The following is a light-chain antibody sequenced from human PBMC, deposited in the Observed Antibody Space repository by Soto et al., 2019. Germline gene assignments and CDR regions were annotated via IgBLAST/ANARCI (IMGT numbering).Light chain of an antibody. J-gene: IGLJ1*01. V-gene: IGLV1-40*01. CDR1: SSNIGAGYD. CDR3: QSYDSNLSGLYV. CDR2: GNS. Sequence: QSALTQPPSVSGAPGQRVTISCTGSSSNIGAGYDVHWYQQLPGTAPKLLIYGNSNRPSGVPDRFSGSKSGTSASLAITGLQAEDEADYYCQSYDSNLSGLYVFGTGTKVTV.